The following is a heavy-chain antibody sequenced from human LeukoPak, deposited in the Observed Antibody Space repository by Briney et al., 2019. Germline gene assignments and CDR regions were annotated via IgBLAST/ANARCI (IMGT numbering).Heavy chain of an antibody. CDR2: VNSDGSIT. CDR3: ARVPYSGSWFDY. J-gene: IGHJ4*02. CDR1: GFTVSSNY. D-gene: IGHD6-13*01. Sequence: GGSLRLSCAASGFTVSSNYMSWVRQAPGKGLVWVSRVNSDGSITSYADSVKGRFTISRDNAKNTLYLQMNSLRAEDTAVYYCARVPYSGSWFDYWGQGTLVTVSS. V-gene: IGHV3-74*01.